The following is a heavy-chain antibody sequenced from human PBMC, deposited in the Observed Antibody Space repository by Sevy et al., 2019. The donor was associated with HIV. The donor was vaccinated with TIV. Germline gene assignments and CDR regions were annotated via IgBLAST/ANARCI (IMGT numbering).Heavy chain of an antibody. CDR3: ARPLVGWRVIAAAGTGWFDP. J-gene: IGHJ5*02. CDR1: GGSISSSSYY. Sequence: SETLSPTCTVSGGSISSSSYYWGWIRQPPGKGLEWIGSIYYSGSTYYNPSLKSRVTISVDTSKNQFSLKLSSVTAADTAVYYCARPLVGWRVIAAAGTGWFDPWGQGTLVTVSS. D-gene: IGHD6-13*01. V-gene: IGHV4-39*01. CDR2: IYYSGST.